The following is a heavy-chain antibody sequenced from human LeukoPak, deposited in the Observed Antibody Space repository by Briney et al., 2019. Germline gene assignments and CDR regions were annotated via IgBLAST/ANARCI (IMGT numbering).Heavy chain of an antibody. V-gene: IGHV3-9*03. D-gene: IGHD2-2*01. CDR3: AKSGCSSTSCYLNY. CDR2: ISWNSGSI. CDR1: GFTFDDYA. Sequence: GRSLRLSCAASGFTFDDYAMHWVRQAPGKGLEWVSGISWNSGSIGYADSVKGRFTISRDNAKNSLYLQMNSLRPEDMALYYCAKSGCSSTSCYLNYWGQGIQVTVSS. J-gene: IGHJ4*02.